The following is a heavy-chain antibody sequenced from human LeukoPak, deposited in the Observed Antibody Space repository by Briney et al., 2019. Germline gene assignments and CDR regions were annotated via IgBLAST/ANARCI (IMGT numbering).Heavy chain of an antibody. CDR3: ARVIIGPVAGNKSDY. CDR1: GGTFSSYA. CDR2: IIPIFGTA. J-gene: IGHJ4*02. D-gene: IGHD6-19*01. Sequence: ASVKVSCKASGGTFSSYAISWVRQAPGQGLEWMGGIIPIFGTANYAQKFQGRVTITADESTSTAYMELSSLRSEDTAVYYCARVIIGPVAGNKSDYWGQGTLVTVSS. V-gene: IGHV1-69*13.